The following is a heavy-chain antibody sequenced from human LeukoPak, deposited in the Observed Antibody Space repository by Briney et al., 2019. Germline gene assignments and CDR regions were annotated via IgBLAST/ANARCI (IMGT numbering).Heavy chain of an antibody. CDR3: ARSFPGYIPNWFDP. CDR1: GYTFTDYY. D-gene: IGHD6-13*01. J-gene: IGHJ5*02. CDR2: INPNSGGT. Sequence: ASVKVSCKSSGYTFTDYYMHWVRQAPGQGLEWMGWINPNSGGTNYAQKFQGRVTMTRDTSISTAYMELSRLRSDDTAVYYCARSFPGYIPNWFDPWGQGTLVTVSS. V-gene: IGHV1-2*02.